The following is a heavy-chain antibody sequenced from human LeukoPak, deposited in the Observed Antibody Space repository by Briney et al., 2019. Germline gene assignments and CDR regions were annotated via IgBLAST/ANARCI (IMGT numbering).Heavy chain of an antibody. J-gene: IGHJ4*02. D-gene: IGHD2/OR15-2a*01. CDR2: ISDIGSI. V-gene: IGHV4-59*08. CDR1: GGSISSYY. Sequence: KSSETLSLICTVSGGSISSYYWSWIRQPPGKGLEWIAYISDIGSINYNPSLKSRVTISLDTSKNQFSLKLSSVTAADTAVYYCAGHHPRNTVDFWGQGTLVTVSS. CDR3: AGHHPRNTVDF.